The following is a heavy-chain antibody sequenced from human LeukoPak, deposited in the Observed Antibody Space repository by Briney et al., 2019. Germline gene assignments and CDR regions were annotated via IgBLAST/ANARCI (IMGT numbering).Heavy chain of an antibody. V-gene: IGHV3-30-3*01. CDR1: GFLFSSYA. CDR2: ISYDGSNK. J-gene: IGHJ5*02. D-gene: IGHD6-13*01. CDR3: ARPYSSDWCGWFDP. Sequence: PGRSLRLSCAASGFLFSSYAIHWVRQAPGKGLEWVAVISYDGSNKNYADSVKGRFTVSRDNSKNTLYLQMNSLRAEDTAVYYCARPYSSDWCGWFDPWGQGTLVTVSS.